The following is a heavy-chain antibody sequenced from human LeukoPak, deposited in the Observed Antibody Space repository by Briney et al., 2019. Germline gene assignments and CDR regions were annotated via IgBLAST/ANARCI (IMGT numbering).Heavy chain of an antibody. CDR2: ISGSSSYI. D-gene: IGHD6-19*01. CDR3: ARDGGAGSYYFDY. Sequence: PGGSLRLSCAASGFTFSTYSMNWVRQAPGKGLEWVSSISGSSSYIYYADSVKGRFTISRDNAKNSLYLQMNSLRAEDTAVYYCARDGGAGSYYFDYWGQGTLVTVSS. V-gene: IGHV3-21*01. CDR1: GFTFSTYS. J-gene: IGHJ4*02.